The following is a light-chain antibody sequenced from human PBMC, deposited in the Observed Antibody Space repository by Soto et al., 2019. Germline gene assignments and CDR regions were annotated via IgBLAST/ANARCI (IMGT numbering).Light chain of an antibody. V-gene: IGKV1-39*01. J-gene: IGKJ4*01. CDR3: QQSYITPLT. Sequence: DIQMTQSPSSLSASVGDRVTITCRASQSINKFLNWYQQKPGQAPKLLIYAAASLQSGVPSRFSGSGSGQDFTLPISSLQPEDFATYYCQQSYITPLTFGGGTKVDVK. CDR1: QSINKF. CDR2: AAA.